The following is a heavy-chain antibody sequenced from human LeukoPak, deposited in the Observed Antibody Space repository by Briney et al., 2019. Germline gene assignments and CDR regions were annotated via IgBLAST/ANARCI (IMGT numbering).Heavy chain of an antibody. V-gene: IGHV3-9*01. CDR3: AKDTEAYSSGFDI. D-gene: IGHD6-6*01. CDR1: GFTFYDYA. Sequence: GGSLRLSCAASGFTFYDYAMHWVRQAPGKGLEWVSGISWNSGSIGYADSVKGRFTISRDNAKNSLYLQMNSLRAGDTALYYCAKDTEAYSSGFDIWGQGTMVTVSS. J-gene: IGHJ3*02. CDR2: ISWNSGSI.